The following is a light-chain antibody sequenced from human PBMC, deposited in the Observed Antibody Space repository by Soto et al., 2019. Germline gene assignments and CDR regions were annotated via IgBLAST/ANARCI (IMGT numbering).Light chain of an antibody. Sequence: DFQMTQSPSTLSASVGDRVTITCRASQRIHSWLAWYQQKPGRTPKLLIYKASTLESGVPSRFSGSGSGTEFTLTISSMQPDDFATYYCQQYNSHPYTFGQGTKLEIK. V-gene: IGKV1-5*03. CDR2: KAS. J-gene: IGKJ2*01. CDR1: QRIHSW. CDR3: QQYNSHPYT.